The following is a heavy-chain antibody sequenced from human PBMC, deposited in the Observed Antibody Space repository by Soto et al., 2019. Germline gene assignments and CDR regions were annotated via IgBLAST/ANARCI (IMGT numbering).Heavy chain of an antibody. CDR3: ARVGPPRELELPYFDY. D-gene: IGHD1-7*01. CDR1: GDSVSCNSAA. J-gene: IGHJ4*02. V-gene: IGHV6-1*01. CDR2: TYYRSKWYN. Sequence: SQTPSLTCAISGDSVSCNSAAWNWIRPSPSRGLEWLGMTYYRSKWYNDYAVSVKSRITINPDTSKNQFSLQLNSVTPEDTAVYYCARVGPPRELELPYFDYWGQGTLVTVSS.